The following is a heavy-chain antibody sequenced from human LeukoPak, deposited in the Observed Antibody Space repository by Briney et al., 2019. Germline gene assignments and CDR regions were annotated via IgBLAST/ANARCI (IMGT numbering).Heavy chain of an antibody. V-gene: IGHV3-7*01. D-gene: IGHD4-23*01. J-gene: IGHJ3*02. CDR2: IKQDGGEI. CDR1: GFTFSSYW. Sequence: GGSLRLSCVVSGFTFSSYWMSWVRQAPGKGLEWVANIKQDGGEIYYVDSVKGRFTISRDNAKNSLYLQMNSLRAEDTAVYYCARDDGGNFNDAFDIWGQGTMVTVSS. CDR3: ARDDGGNFNDAFDI.